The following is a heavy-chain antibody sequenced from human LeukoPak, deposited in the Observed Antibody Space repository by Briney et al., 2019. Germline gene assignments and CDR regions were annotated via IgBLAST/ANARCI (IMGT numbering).Heavy chain of an antibody. V-gene: IGHV4-39*01. D-gene: IGHD2-15*01. CDR2: IYYSGST. CDR3: ARTFIVVVVADAFDI. Sequence: SETLSLTCTVSGGSISSSSYYWGWIRQPPGKGLEWIGSIYYSGSTYYNPSLKSRVTISVDTSKNQFSLKLSSVTAADTAVYSCARTFIVVVVADAFDIWGQGTMVTVSS. CDR1: GGSISSSSYY. J-gene: IGHJ3*02.